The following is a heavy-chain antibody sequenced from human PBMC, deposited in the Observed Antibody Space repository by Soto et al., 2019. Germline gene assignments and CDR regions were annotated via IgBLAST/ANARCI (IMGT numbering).Heavy chain of an antibody. CDR1: GDSITTNGYY. J-gene: IGHJ4*02. D-gene: IGHD2-21*02. CDR2: VYSTGST. V-gene: IGHV4-39*01. Sequence: SETLSLTCSVSGDSITTNGYYWGWIRQPPGKGLQWIGNVYSTGSTFSHPSLTSRVFISVDTSKNKFSLRLTSVTAADTALYFCAGQRTSVVTQAYFDVWGPGYLVTV. CDR3: AGQRTSVVTQAYFDV.